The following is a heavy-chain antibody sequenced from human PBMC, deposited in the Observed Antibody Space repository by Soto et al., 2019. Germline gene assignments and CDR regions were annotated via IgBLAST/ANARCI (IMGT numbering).Heavy chain of an antibody. CDR2: ISYDGSNI. D-gene: IGHD6-19*01. Sequence: GGSQRLPYAASGCNFRSYGMHWVRQAPGKGLEWVAVISYDGSNIYYADSVKGRFTISRDNSKNTLYLQMNSLRAEDTAVYYCAKARSGYSSGWINMGYFDYWGQGTLVTVSS. CDR3: AKARSGYSSGWINMGYFDY. V-gene: IGHV3-30*18. J-gene: IGHJ4*02. CDR1: GCNFRSYG.